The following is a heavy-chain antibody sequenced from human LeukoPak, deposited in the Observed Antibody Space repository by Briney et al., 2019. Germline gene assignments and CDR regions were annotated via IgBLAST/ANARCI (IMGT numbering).Heavy chain of an antibody. CDR1: GFTFSSYA. Sequence: GGSLRLSCAASGFTFSSYAMHWVRQAPGKGLEYVSAISSNGGSTYYANSVKGRSTISRDNSKNTLYLQMGSLRAEDMAVYYCARVAGSGYYSYWGQGTLVTVSS. CDR3: ARVAGSGYYSY. V-gene: IGHV3-64*01. J-gene: IGHJ4*02. CDR2: ISSNGGST. D-gene: IGHD3-22*01.